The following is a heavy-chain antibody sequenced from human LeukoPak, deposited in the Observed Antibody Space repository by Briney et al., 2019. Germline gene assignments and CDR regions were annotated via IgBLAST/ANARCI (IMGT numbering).Heavy chain of an antibody. CDR3: ARDAQTYYYDSSGYNDAFDI. D-gene: IGHD3-22*01. CDR1: SGSISTSNYY. J-gene: IGHJ3*02. V-gene: IGHV4-39*07. Sequence: SETLTLTCTVSSGSISTSNYYWGWVRQPPGKALEWIGNIFYSGSTYYSPSLKSRVTISLDTSRNQFSLKLNSVTAADTAVYYCARDAQTYYYDSSGYNDAFDIWGQGTMVTVSS. CDR2: IFYSGST.